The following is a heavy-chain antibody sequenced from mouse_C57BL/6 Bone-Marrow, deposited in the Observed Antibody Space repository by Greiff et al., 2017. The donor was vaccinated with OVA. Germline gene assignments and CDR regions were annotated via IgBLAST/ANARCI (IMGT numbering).Heavy chain of an antibody. Sequence: EVKLMESGGGLVQPGGSLKLSCAASGFTFSDYYMYWVRQTPEKRLEWVAYISNGGGSTYYPDTVKGRFTISRDNAKNTLYLQMSRLKSEDTAMYYCARLRPKGGYYFDYWGQGTTPTVSS. D-gene: IGHD1-2*01. J-gene: IGHJ2*01. CDR3: ARLRPKGGYYFDY. CDR2: ISNGGGST. V-gene: IGHV5-12*01. CDR1: GFTFSDYY.